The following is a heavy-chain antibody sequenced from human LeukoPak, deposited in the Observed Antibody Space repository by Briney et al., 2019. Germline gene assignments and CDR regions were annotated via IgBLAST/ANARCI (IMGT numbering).Heavy chain of an antibody. D-gene: IGHD3-9*01. CDR3: AKVSDILTGSRYDYYFDY. Sequence: SVKVSCKASGGTFSSYAISWVRQAPGQGLEWMGRIIPIFGTANYAQKFQGRVTITTDESTSTAYMELSSLRSEDTAVYYCAKVSDILTGSRYDYYFDYWGQGTLVTVSS. V-gene: IGHV1-69*05. CDR2: IIPIFGTA. CDR1: GGTFSSYA. J-gene: IGHJ4*02.